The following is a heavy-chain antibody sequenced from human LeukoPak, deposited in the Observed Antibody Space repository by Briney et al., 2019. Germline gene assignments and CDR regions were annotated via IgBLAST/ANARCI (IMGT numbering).Heavy chain of an antibody. Sequence: ASVKVSCKVSGYTLTELSMHWVRQAPGKGLEWMGGFDPEDGETIYAQKFQGRVTVTEDTSTDTAYMELSSLRSEDTAVYYCATVGCSGGSCYSSWFDPWGQGTLVTVSS. J-gene: IGHJ5*02. D-gene: IGHD2-15*01. V-gene: IGHV1-24*01. CDR3: ATVGCSGGSCYSSWFDP. CDR1: GYTLTELS. CDR2: FDPEDGET.